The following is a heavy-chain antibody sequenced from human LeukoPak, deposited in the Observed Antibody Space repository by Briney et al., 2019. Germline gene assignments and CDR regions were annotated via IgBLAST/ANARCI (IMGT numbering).Heavy chain of an antibody. CDR1: GFTFSSYW. V-gene: IGHV3-7*01. J-gene: IGHJ4*02. CDR2: IKQDGSEK. D-gene: IGHD5-12*01. Sequence: GGSLRLSCAASGFTFSSYWMSWVRQAPGKGLEWVANIKQDGSEKYYVDSVKGRFTISRDNAKNSLYLQMNSLRAEDTAVYYCAVGSGCDLKPFDYWGQGTLVTVSS. CDR3: AVGSGCDLKPFDY.